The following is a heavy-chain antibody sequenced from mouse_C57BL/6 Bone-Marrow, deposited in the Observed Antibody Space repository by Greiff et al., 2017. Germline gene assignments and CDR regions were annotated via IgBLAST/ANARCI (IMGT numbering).Heavy chain of an antibody. CDR3: AGYYGSSYDYAMDY. V-gene: IGHV2-9-1*01. Sequence: VKLQESGPGLVAPSQSLSITCTVSGFSLTSYAISWVRQPPGKGLEWLGVIWTGGGTNYNSALKSRLSISKDKSKSQVFLKMNSLQTDDTARYYCAGYYGSSYDYAMDYWGQGTSVTVSS. D-gene: IGHD1-1*01. CDR1: GFSLTSYA. J-gene: IGHJ4*01. CDR2: IWTGGGT.